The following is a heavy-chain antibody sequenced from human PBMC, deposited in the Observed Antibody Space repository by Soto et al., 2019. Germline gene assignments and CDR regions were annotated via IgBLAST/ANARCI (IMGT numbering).Heavy chain of an antibody. CDR2: IWYDGSNK. CDR1: GFTFSSYG. CDR3: AGDFAGNRFDP. D-gene: IGHD6-13*01. V-gene: IGHV3-33*01. Sequence: QVQLVESGGGVVQPGRSLRLSCAASGFTFSSYGMHWVRQAPGKGLEWVAVIWYDGSNKSYADSVKGRLTISRDNSQNSRYVQMNRLRAEDTAVYYCAGDFAGNRFDPWGQGTLVTVSS. J-gene: IGHJ5*02.